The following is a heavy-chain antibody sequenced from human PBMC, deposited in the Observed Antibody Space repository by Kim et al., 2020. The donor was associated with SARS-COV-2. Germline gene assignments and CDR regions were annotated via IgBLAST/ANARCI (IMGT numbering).Heavy chain of an antibody. CDR3: ARMPIGGFDP. D-gene: IGHD2-2*01. V-gene: IGHV1-3*01. CDR2: INAGNGNT. J-gene: IGHJ5*02. Sequence: ASVKVSCKTSGYTFTSNFIHWVRQAPGQSPEWMGWINAGNGNTKYSQNFQGRVTITRDTSASTAYLELGSLSFEDTAVYYCARMPIGGFDPWGQGTLVTVSS. CDR1: GYTFTSNF.